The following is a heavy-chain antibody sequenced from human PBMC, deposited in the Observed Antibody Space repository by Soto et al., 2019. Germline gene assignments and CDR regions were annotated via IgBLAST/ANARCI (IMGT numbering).Heavy chain of an antibody. Sequence: EVQLVESGGALVQPMGSLGLSCEASGFDINTYWMHWVRQGPGKGLVWVSRIKSDGSNTDYADSVKGRFTISRDNAKNTLYLQLHSLRAEDTAVYYCARGIPGHYGVDVWGQGTTVTVSS. CDR1: GFDINTYW. CDR3: ARGIPGHYGVDV. J-gene: IGHJ6*02. CDR2: IKSDGSNT. V-gene: IGHV3-74*01. D-gene: IGHD6-13*01.